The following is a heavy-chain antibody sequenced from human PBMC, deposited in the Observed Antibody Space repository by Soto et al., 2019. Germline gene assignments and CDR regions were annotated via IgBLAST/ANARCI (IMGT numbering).Heavy chain of an antibody. D-gene: IGHD2-15*01. CDR3: ARLQYTVVTALDI. J-gene: IGHJ3*02. V-gene: IGHV4-59*11. CDR1: YVSNGRHF. CDR2: IYHTVNT. Sequence: SESLPPTCSVSYVSNGRHFCICIRQSPWKGPELVGYIYHTVNTNYNPALKSRVTISMDTSKNQLSLQLSSVTAADTAVYYCARLQYTVVTALDIWGQGTMVNRLL.